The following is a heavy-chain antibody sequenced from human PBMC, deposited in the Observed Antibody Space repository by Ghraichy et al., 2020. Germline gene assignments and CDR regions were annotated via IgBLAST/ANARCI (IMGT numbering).Heavy chain of an antibody. CDR1: GGSISSGGYY. Sequence: SETLSLTCTVSGGSISSGGYYWSWIRQHPGKGLEWIGYIYYSGSTYYNPSLKSRVTISVDTSKNQFSLKLSSVTAADTAVYYCARDRGDDFWSGYGYYYYGMDVWGQGTTVTVSS. D-gene: IGHD3-3*01. V-gene: IGHV4-31*03. CDR2: IYYSGST. CDR3: ARDRGDDFWSGYGYYYYGMDV. J-gene: IGHJ6*02.